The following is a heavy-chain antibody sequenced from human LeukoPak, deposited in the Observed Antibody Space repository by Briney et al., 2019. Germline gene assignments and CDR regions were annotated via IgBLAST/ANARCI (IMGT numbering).Heavy chain of an antibody. Sequence: GGSLRLSCAASGFTFSTSTMNWVRQAPGKGLEWLSFMTTSGNTIFYAESVKDRFTISRDNAKKSLYLQMNSLRDEDTAVYYCARVGGATAVTMYFEYWGQGTLVTVSS. D-gene: IGHD1-26*01. CDR1: GFTFSTST. V-gene: IGHV3-48*02. CDR3: ARVGGATAVTMYFEY. J-gene: IGHJ4*02. CDR2: MTTSGNTI.